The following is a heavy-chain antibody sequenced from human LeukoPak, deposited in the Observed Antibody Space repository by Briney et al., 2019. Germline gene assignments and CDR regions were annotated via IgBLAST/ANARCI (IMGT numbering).Heavy chain of an antibody. D-gene: IGHD6-6*01. J-gene: IGHJ4*02. CDR1: GFTFSSYD. Sequence: PGGSLRLSCAASGFTFSSYDMNWVRQASGKGLEWVSYISSGASAIYYADSVEGRFTISRDNAQNSLYLQMNRLRAEDTAVYYCARENEYSSSSFDYWGQGTLVTVSS. V-gene: IGHV3-48*03. CDR2: ISSGASAI. CDR3: ARENEYSSSSFDY.